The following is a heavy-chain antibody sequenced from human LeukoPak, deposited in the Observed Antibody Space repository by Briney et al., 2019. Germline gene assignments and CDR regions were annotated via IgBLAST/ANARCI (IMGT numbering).Heavy chain of an antibody. CDR3: ARAGRPGNYYYYMDV. Sequence: SETLSLTCSVSGGSISDYQWNWIRQPPGKGLEWVGHIHFNGSTKSNPSLKTRDTLTVHTSRTHYSLNLLSVTAADTAMYYCARAGRPGNYYYYMDVWGKGTMVTVSS. D-gene: IGHD6-6*01. J-gene: IGHJ6*03. CDR2: IHFNGST. CDR1: GGSISDYQ. V-gene: IGHV4-59*01.